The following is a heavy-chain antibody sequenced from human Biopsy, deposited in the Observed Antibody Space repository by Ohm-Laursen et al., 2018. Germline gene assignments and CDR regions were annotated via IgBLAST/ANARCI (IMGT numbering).Heavy chain of an antibody. D-gene: IGHD4-17*01. CDR3: ALAAAQTVTHFDY. CDR1: GFTFGNYA. J-gene: IGHJ4*02. Sequence: SLRLSCAASGFTFGNYAMSWVRQTPGKGLEWVSTISGNSDIIYDTDSVKGRFTISRDNSKNTLYLQMNSLRADDTAVYYCALAAAQTVTHFDYWGRGTLVTVSS. V-gene: IGHV3-23*01. CDR2: ISGNSDII.